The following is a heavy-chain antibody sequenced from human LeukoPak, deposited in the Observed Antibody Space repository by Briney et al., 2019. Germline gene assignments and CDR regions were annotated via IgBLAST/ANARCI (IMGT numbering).Heavy chain of an antibody. D-gene: IGHD3-10*01. CDR2: INSDGSST. CDR1: GFTFNRYW. J-gene: IGHJ4*02. CDR3: AKDIHYYGSGSYPSFDY. V-gene: IGHV3-74*01. Sequence: PGGSLRLSCAASGFTFNRYWMHWVRQAPGKGLVWVPRINSDGSSTVYADSVKGRFTISRDNSKNTLYLQMNSLRAEDTAVYYCAKDIHYYGSGSYPSFDYWGQGTLVTVSS.